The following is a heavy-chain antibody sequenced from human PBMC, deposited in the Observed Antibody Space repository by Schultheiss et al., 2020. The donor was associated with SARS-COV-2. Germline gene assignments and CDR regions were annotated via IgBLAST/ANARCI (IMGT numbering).Heavy chain of an antibody. CDR1: GVSISSYY. CDR3: LRDIPFYYYSSAYHPPFDF. J-gene: IGHJ4*02. Sequence: SETLSLTCTVSGVSISSYYWNWVRRPAGKGLEWIGRIYGSVHTNYNPSLKSRVTMSVDTSMNQFSLKLSSVTAADMAVYYCLRDIPFYYYSSAYHPPFDFWGQGTLVTVS. V-gene: IGHV4-4*07. CDR2: IYGSVHT. D-gene: IGHD3-22*01.